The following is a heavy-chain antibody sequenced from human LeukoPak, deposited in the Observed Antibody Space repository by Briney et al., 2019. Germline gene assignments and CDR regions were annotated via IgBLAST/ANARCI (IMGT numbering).Heavy chain of an antibody. CDR2: IYYSGST. CDR1: GGSISSYY. J-gene: IGHJ4*02. CDR3: AREYDSSGY. Sequence: SETLSLTCTVSGGSISSYYWSWIREPPGKGLEWIGYIYYSGSTNYNPSLKSRVTISVDTSKNQFSLKLTSVTAADTAVYYCAREYDSSGYWGQGTLVTVSS. D-gene: IGHD3-22*01. V-gene: IGHV4-59*01.